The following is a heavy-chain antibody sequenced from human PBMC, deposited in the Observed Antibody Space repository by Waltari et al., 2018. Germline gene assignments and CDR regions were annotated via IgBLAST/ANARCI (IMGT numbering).Heavy chain of an antibody. CDR2: INADHGTT. V-gene: IGHV1-3*01. Sequence: QVQLVQSGAEVKKPGASVKVSCKTSGYPFPIYGLHWIRQAPGQGLEWMGWINADHGTTKYSQKFQCRLTITRDTSASTIYMELSSCRSEDTAMYYCARDSDYYDSSGYGNWFDPWGQGTLVTVSS. D-gene: IGHD3-22*01. CDR1: GYPFPIYG. CDR3: ARDSDYYDSSGYGNWFDP. J-gene: IGHJ5*02.